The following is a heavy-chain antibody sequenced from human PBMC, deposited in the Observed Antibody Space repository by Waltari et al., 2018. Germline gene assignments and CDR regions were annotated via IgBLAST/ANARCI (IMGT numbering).Heavy chain of an antibody. D-gene: IGHD6-19*01. CDR3: ARRIAVAGHYYYYGMDV. CDR1: GGSISSRSYY. CDR2: IYYSGST. Sequence: QLQLQESGPGLVKPSETLSLTCTVSGGSISSRSYYWGWLHQPPGKGLEWIGSIYYSGSTYYNPSLKSRVTISVDTSKNQFSLKLSSVTAADTAVYYCARRIAVAGHYYYYGMDVWGQGTTVTVSS. V-gene: IGHV4-39*01. J-gene: IGHJ6*02.